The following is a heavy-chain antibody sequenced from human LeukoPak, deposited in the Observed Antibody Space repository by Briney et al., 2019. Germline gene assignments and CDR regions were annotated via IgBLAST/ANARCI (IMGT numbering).Heavy chain of an antibody. CDR1: GFTFSSYG. J-gene: IGHJ4*02. V-gene: IGHV3-30*18. CDR2: ISYDGSNK. Sequence: PGGSLRLSCAASGFTFSSYGMHWVRQAPGKGLEWVAVISYDGSNKYYADSVKGRFTISRDNSKNTLYLQMNSLRAEDTAVYYCAKDWSGSHDYWGQGTLVTVSS. CDR3: AKDWSGSHDY. D-gene: IGHD1-26*01.